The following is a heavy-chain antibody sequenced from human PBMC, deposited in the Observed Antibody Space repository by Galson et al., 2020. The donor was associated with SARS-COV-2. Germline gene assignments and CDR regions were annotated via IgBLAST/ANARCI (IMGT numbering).Heavy chain of an antibody. J-gene: IGHJ4*02. CDR3: ARVDSSGCRGGF. CDR2: IDWDDDR. CDR1: GFSLSTSGMC. D-gene: IGHD6-19*01. V-gene: IGHV2-70*11. Sequence: ESGPTLVKPTQTLTLTCTFSGFSLSTSGMCVNWIRQPPGKALEWLARIDWDDDRYYNTSLKTRVTISKDTSKNQVVLTMTNMDPVDTATYYGARVDSSGCRGGFWGQVTLVTVSS.